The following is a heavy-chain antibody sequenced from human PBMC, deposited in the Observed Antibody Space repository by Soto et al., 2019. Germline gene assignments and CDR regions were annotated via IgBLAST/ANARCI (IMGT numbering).Heavy chain of an antibody. J-gene: IGHJ3*02. CDR2: INAGNGNT. D-gene: IGHD1-26*01. CDR1: GYTFTSYA. CDR3: ARHGITGRYYDAFDI. Sequence: ASVKVSCKASGYTFTSYAMHWVRQAPGQRLEWMGWINAGNGNTKYSQKFQGRVTITRDTSASTAYMELSSLRSDDTAVYYCARHGITGRYYDAFDIWGKGTMVPVSS. V-gene: IGHV1-3*01.